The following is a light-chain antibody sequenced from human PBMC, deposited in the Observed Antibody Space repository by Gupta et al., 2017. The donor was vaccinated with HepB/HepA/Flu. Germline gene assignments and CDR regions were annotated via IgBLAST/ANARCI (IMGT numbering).Light chain of an antibody. J-gene: IGLJ2*01. CDR2: YYS. Sequence: SYVLTQPPSVSVAPGKTARITCGGNNIGSKSVHWYQQKPGQAPVLVIYYYSDRPSGIPERFSGSNSGNTATLTISRVEAVDEADYYCQVWDSSIAHPWVFGGGTKLTVL. V-gene: IGLV3-21*04. CDR3: QVWDSSIAHPWV. CDR1: NIGSKS.